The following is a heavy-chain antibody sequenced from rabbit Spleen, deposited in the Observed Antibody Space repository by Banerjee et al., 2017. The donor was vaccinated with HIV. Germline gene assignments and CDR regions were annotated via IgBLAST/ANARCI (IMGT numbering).Heavy chain of an antibody. CDR2: GYPDGIGST. CDR1: GFSFSTTYY. Sequence: QEQLEESGGDMVKPGASLTLTCTASGFSFSTTYYICWVRQAAGKGLEWIGCGYPDGIGSTAYASWAKGRFTISKSSSSTVTLQMTSLTAADTATYFCARGSAAMAMVITGFYLTLWGQGTLVTVS. V-gene: IGHV1S45*01. J-gene: IGHJ4*01. CDR3: ARGSAAMAMVITGFYLTL. D-gene: IGHD2-1*01.